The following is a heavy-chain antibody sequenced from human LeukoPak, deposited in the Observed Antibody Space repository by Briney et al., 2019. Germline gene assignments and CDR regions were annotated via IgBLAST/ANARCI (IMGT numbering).Heavy chain of an antibody. CDR1: GFTFSGYW. CDR2: INTDGTST. CDR3: ARDLRGIHDY. Sequence: GGSLRLSCAASGFTFSGYWMHWVRQAPGKGLVWVSRINTDGTSTSYADSVKGRFTISRDNAKNTLYLQMHSLRVEDTAVYYCARDLRGIHDYWGQGTLVTVSS. J-gene: IGHJ4*02. V-gene: IGHV3-74*01. D-gene: IGHD3-16*01.